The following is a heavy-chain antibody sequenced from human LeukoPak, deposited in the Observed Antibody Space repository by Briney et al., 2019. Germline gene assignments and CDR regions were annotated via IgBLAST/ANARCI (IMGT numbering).Heavy chain of an antibody. CDR1: GFTFSSYA. V-gene: IGHV3-23*01. CDR2: ISSTGIAT. Sequence: GGSLSLSCATSGFTFSSYAMSLVRQAPGKGLEWVSAISSTGIATYYADSVKGRFTISRDKSKNTLYLQMNGLRAEDTAVYYCASRSSGWYDYWGQGTLVTVSS. CDR3: ASRSSGWYDY. D-gene: IGHD6-19*01. J-gene: IGHJ4*02.